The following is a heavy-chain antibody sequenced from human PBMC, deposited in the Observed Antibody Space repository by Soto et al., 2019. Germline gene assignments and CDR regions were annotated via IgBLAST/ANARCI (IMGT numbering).Heavy chain of an antibody. Sequence: GGSLRLSCAASGFTFSSYGMHWVRQAPGKGLEWVAVISYDGSNKYYADSVKGRFTISRDNSKNTLYLQMNSLRAEDTAVYYCAKDGEQQLVRSYYYGMDVWGQGTTVTVSS. CDR2: ISYDGSNK. CDR3: AKDGEQQLVRSYYYGMDV. D-gene: IGHD6-13*01. V-gene: IGHV3-30*18. CDR1: GFTFSSYG. J-gene: IGHJ6*02.